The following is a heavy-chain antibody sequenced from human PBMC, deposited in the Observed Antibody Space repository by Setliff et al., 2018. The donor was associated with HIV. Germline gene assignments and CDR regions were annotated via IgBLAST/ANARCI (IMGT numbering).Heavy chain of an antibody. CDR1: GYSISSGYY. V-gene: IGHV4-38-2*01. CDR2: IYHNGIT. CDR3: ASHSGGWNYYLDY. D-gene: IGHD6-19*01. Sequence: SETLSLTCGASGYSISSGYYWGWIRQPPGKGLEWIGSIYHNGITYYNPSLKSRVTISVDTSKNQFSLKVNSVTATDTAVYYCASHSGGWNYYLDYWGPGKSGHRLL. J-gene: IGHJ4*02.